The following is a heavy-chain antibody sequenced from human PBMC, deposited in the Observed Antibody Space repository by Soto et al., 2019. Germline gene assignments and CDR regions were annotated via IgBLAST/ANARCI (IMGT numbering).Heavy chain of an antibody. CDR1: GGTFSSYA. V-gene: IGHV1-69*13. D-gene: IGHD2-15*01. CDR2: IIPIFGTA. Sequence: SVKVSCKASGGTFSSYAISWVRQAPGQGLEWMGGIIPIFGTANYAQKFQGRVTITADESTSTAYMELSSLRSEDTAVYYCAKGGNAGGYFDYWGQGTLVTVSS. J-gene: IGHJ4*02. CDR3: AKGGNAGGYFDY.